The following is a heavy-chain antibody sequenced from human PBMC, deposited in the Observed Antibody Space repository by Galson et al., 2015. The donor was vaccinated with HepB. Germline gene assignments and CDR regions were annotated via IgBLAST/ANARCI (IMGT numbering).Heavy chain of an antibody. D-gene: IGHD1-26*01. J-gene: IGHJ4*02. V-gene: IGHV3-7*03. CDR2: IKQDGSVI. CDR1: GFTFSSYW. Sequence: SLRLSCAASGFTFSSYWMSWVRQAPGKGLEWVANIKQDGSVIYYVDSVKGRFTISRDNAENSLYLHMNSLRAEDTAVYYCARDGRSGWHFDYWGQGTLVTVSS. CDR3: ARDGRSGWHFDY.